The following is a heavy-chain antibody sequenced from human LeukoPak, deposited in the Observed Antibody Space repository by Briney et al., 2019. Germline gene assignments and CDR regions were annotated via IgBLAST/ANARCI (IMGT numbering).Heavy chain of an antibody. CDR2: FDPEDGET. CDR3: ARGPGYDFWSGYYTADAFDI. CDR1: GYTLTELS. D-gene: IGHD3-3*01. J-gene: IGHJ3*02. V-gene: IGHV1-24*01. Sequence: ASVKVSCKVSGYTLTELSMHWVRQAPGKGLEWMGGFDPEDGETIYAQKFQGRVTMTEDTSTDTAYMELTSLRSEDTAVYYCARGPGYDFWSGYYTADAFDIWGQGTMVTVSS.